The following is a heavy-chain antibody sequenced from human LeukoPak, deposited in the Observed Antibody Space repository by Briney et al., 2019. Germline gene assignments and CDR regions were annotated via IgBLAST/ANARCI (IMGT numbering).Heavy chain of an antibody. CDR1: GFTFSKYG. CDR3: AKRTYYYGSGTYANGMDV. V-gene: IGHV3-30*18. Sequence: GGSLRLSCAASGFTFSKYGMHWVRQAPGKGLEWVAVILYDGSNKYYADSVKGRFTISRDNSKNTLYLQMNSLRAEDTAVYYCAKRTYYYGSGTYANGMDVWGQGTTVTVSS. D-gene: IGHD3-10*01. CDR2: ILYDGSNK. J-gene: IGHJ6*02.